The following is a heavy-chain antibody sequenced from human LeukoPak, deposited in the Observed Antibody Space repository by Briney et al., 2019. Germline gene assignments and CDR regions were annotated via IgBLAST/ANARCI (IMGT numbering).Heavy chain of an antibody. V-gene: IGHV4-34*01. J-gene: IGHJ5*02. CDR2: INHSGST. D-gene: IGHD2-2*01. CDR3: ARGPDIVVVPAALPMGDNWFDP. CDR1: GGSFSGYY. Sequence: PSETLSLTCAVYGGSFSGYYWGWIRQPPGKGLEWIGEINHSGSTNYNPSLKSRVTISVDTSKNQFSLELSSVTAADTAVYYCARGPDIVVVPAALPMGDNWFDPWGQGTLVTVSS.